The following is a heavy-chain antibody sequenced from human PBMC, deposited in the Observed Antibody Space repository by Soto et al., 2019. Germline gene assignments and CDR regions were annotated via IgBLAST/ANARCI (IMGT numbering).Heavy chain of an antibody. CDR1: GFTFSNYA. V-gene: IGHV3-64D*06. CDR3: VKDLGFSSSVRAGDYYYGMDV. D-gene: IGHD6-13*01. Sequence: LRLSCSASGFTFSNYAMHWVRQAPGKGLEYVSAISSNGGGTFYADSVKGRFTISRDNSKNTLFLQMSSLRAEDTAVYYCVKDLGFSSSVRAGDYYYGMDVWGQGTTVTVSS. J-gene: IGHJ6*02. CDR2: ISSNGGGT.